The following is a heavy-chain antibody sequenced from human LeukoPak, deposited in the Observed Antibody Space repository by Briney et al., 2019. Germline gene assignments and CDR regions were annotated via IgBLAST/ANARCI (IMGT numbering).Heavy chain of an antibody. D-gene: IGHD3-9*01. CDR1: GGSISSYY. Sequence: PSETLSLTCTVSGGSISSYYWSWIRQPAGKGLEWIGRIYTSGSTNYNPSLKSRVTMSVDTPKNQFSLKLSSVTAADTAVYYCARDRFDWLYSTDAFDIWGQGTMVTVSS. V-gene: IGHV4-4*07. J-gene: IGHJ3*02. CDR2: IYTSGST. CDR3: ARDRFDWLYSTDAFDI.